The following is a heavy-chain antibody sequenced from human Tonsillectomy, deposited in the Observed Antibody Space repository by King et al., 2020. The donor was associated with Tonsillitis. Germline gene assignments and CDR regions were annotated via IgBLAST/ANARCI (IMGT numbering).Heavy chain of an antibody. J-gene: IGHJ6*02. CDR3: ARDGVVGATWKGDDNYDYGMDV. CDR1: GYTFTHYY. CDR2: INPSGGST. Sequence: VQLVQSGAEVKKPGASVKVSCKTSGYTFTHYYMHWVRQAPGQGLEWVGIINPSGGSTSCAQKFQGRVSMTRDTSTSTVYMELSSLRSEDTAVYYCARDGVVGATWKGDDNYDYGMDVWGQGTTVTVSS. V-gene: IGHV1-46*01. D-gene: IGHD1-26*01.